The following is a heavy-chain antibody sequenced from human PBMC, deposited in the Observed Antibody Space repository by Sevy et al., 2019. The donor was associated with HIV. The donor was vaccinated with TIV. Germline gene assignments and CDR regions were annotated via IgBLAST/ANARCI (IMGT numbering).Heavy chain of an antibody. CDR1: GFTFRTYS. CDR2: ISDDSRYM. J-gene: IGHJ4*02. V-gene: IGHV3-21*04. D-gene: IGHD3-3*01. Sequence: GGSLRLSCAASGFTFRTYSMNWVRQAPGKGLEGLSSISDDSRYMYYSDSVKGRFTISRANAKNLLYLQMNNLRVEDTAIYYCARDFTIFGVVSGIDYWGQGNLVTVSS. CDR3: ARDFTIFGVVSGIDY.